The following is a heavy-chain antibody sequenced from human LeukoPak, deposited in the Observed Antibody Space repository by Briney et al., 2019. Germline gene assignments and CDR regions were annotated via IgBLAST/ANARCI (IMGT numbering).Heavy chain of an antibody. CDR3: ARLDDRAARIAVGRSSTWSSRRGFDY. CDR1: GGSFSGSD. Sequence: PSQTLSPTPAVYGGSFSGSDCRALRQPAGKGPGWTGNSYCNGNTYYNPSLKSRVTISVDTSKNQFSLKLNSVTAADTAVYYCARLDDRAARIAVGRSSTWSSRRGFDYWGQGTLGTVSS. CDR2: SYCNGNT. D-gene: IGHD6-13*01. V-gene: IGHV4-34*01. J-gene: IGHJ4*02.